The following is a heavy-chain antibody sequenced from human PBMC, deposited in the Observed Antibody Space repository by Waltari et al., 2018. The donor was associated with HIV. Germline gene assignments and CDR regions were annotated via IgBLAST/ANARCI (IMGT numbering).Heavy chain of an antibody. CDR1: GGSFTSYS. Sequence: QVQLVQSGAEVRTPGSSVKVSCKASGGSFTSYSIHWVRQAPGQGLEWMGRVSPMSGTAMKAQKFQARVTISADKSTTTAYMELTSLRTEDTAVYYCASARETMGVDFDFWGQGTLVTVSS. CDR3: ASARETMGVDFDF. D-gene: IGHD3-10*01. J-gene: IGHJ4*02. V-gene: IGHV1-69*08. CDR2: VSPMSGTA.